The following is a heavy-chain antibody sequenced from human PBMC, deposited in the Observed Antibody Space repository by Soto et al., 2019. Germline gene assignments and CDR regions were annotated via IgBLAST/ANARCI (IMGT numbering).Heavy chain of an antibody. V-gene: IGHV3-23*01. Sequence: GGSLRLSCAASGFTFSSYAMSWVRQAPGKGLEWVSAISGSGGSTYYADSVKGRFTISRDNSKNTLYLQMNSLRAEDTAVYYCAKEAVLRFLEWLPKDNWFDPWGQGTLVTVSS. CDR3: AKEAVLRFLEWLPKDNWFDP. J-gene: IGHJ5*02. D-gene: IGHD3-3*01. CDR1: GFTFSSYA. CDR2: ISGSGGST.